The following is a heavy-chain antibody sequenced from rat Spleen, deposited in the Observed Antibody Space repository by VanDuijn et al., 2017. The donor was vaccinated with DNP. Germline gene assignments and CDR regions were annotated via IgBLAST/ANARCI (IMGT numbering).Heavy chain of an antibody. CDR3: AIQLGVFDY. D-gene: IGHD4-4*01. J-gene: IGHJ2*01. CDR1: GYSITSGFR. CDR2: INSEGST. Sequence: EVQLQESGPGLVKPSQSLSLTCSVTGYSITSGFRWTWIRKFPGHKLEWMGYINSEGSTDYNPSLKSRVSITRDTFKNQFFLQINSVTTEETATYYCAIQLGVFDYWGQGVMVTVSS. V-gene: IGHV3-3*01.